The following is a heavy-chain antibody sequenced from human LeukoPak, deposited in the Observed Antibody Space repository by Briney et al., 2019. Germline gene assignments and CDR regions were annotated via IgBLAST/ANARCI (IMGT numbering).Heavy chain of an antibody. CDR2: IYSGGST. CDR3: ARSLAG. J-gene: IGHJ4*02. CDR1: GFTVSSNY. Sequence: GGSLRLSCAASGFTVSSNYMSWVRQAPGKGLEWVSVIYSGGSTYYAESVTGRFTISRDNSRNTLYLQMNSLRAVDTAVYYCARSLAGWGQGTLVTVSS. V-gene: IGHV3-66*02.